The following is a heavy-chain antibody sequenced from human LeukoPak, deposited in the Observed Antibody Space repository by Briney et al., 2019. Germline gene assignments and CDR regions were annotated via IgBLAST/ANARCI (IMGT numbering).Heavy chain of an antibody. CDR2: IYTGGNT. V-gene: IGHV3-53*01. CDR3: ARRYGDYVGSFEY. J-gene: IGHJ4*02. D-gene: IGHD4-17*01. CDR1: GFTVSSYY. Sequence: PGGSLRLSCAASGFTVSSYYMSWVRQAPGKGLEWVSIIYTGGNTYYADSVKGRFTISRDNSKNTLYLQMNSLRAEDTAVYYCARRYGDYVGSFEYWGQGTQVTVSS.